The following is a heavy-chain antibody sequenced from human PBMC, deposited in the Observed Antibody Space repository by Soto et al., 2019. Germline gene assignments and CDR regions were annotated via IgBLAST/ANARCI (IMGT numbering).Heavy chain of an antibody. CDR3: ARAIEESRSHDAFDI. V-gene: IGHV1-46*03. CDR2: INPSGGST. CDR1: RYTFTSCY. Sequence: ASVKVSCKASRYTFTSCYMRSLRQAPEQGLEWMGIINPSGGSTSYAQKFQGRVTMTRDTSTSTVYMELSSLRSEDTAVYYCARAIEESRSHDAFDIWGKGTMVTVSS. J-gene: IGHJ3*02. D-gene: IGHD3-22*01.